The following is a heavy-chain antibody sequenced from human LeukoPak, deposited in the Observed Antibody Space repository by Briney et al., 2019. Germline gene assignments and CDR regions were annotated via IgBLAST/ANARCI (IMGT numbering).Heavy chain of an antibody. Sequence: SETLSLTCTVSGGSISSYYWSWIRQPPGKGLEWIGYIYYSGSTNYNPSLKSRVTISVDTSKSQFSLKLSSVTAADTAVYYCARGGGYSSAMDVWGQGTTVTVSS. CDR1: GGSISSYY. J-gene: IGHJ6*02. CDR2: IYYSGST. V-gene: IGHV4-59*12. CDR3: ARGGGYSSAMDV. D-gene: IGHD5-18*01.